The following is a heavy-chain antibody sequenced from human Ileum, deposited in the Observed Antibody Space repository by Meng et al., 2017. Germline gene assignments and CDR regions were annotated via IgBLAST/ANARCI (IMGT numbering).Heavy chain of an antibody. CDR2: INAGNGNT. CDR1: GYTFTNYA. J-gene: IGHJ2*01. CDR3: AREMTKVINL. V-gene: IGHV1-3*01. Sequence: QVQLVQSGAEVKKPGASVMVSCKASGYTFTNYAVHWVRQATGQRLEWMGWINAGNGNTNFSQKFQGRVTITRDTSANTAYMELSSLRSEDTAVYYCAREMTKVINLWCRGTLVTVSS. D-gene: IGHD4-23*01.